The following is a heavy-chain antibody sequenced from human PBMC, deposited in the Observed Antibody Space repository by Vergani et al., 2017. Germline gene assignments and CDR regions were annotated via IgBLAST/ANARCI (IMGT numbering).Heavy chain of an antibody. CDR1: GRSFSGYY. CDR3: ARGERWLQLLDD. J-gene: IGHJ4*01. Sequence: QVQLQQGGAGLLKPSETLSLTCAVYGRSFSGYYWCWIRQPPGKGLEWIGEINHSGSTNYNPCLKSRCTMSVDTSKYQFSLKLSSVTTADTALDYYARGERWLQLLDDWGQGSLLTLSS. D-gene: IGHD5-24*01. V-gene: IGHV4-34*01. CDR2: INHSGST.